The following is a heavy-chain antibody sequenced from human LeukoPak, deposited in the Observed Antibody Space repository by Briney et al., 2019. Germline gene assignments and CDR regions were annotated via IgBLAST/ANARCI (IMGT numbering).Heavy chain of an antibody. Sequence: GGSLRLSCAASGFTFSSYGMHWVRQAPGKGLEWVAVIWYDGSNKYYADSVKGRFTISRDNAKNSLYLQMNSLRAEDTAVYYCARDADLSSGWFFDYWGQGTLVTVSS. D-gene: IGHD6-19*01. CDR1: GFTFSSYG. CDR3: ARDADLSSGWFFDY. J-gene: IGHJ4*02. CDR2: IWYDGSNK. V-gene: IGHV3-33*01.